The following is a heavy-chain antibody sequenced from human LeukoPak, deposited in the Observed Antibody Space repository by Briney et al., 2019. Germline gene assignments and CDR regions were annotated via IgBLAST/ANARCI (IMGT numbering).Heavy chain of an antibody. J-gene: IGHJ5*02. CDR3: ARRKVRGVIITGAFDP. Sequence: SETLSLTCAVYGGSFSGYYWSWIRQPPGKGLEWIGEINHSGSTNYNPSLKSRVTISVDTSKNQFSLKLNSVTAADTAVYYCARRKVRGVIITGAFDPWGQGTLVTVSS. CDR1: GGSFSGYY. V-gene: IGHV4-34*01. D-gene: IGHD3-10*01. CDR2: INHSGST.